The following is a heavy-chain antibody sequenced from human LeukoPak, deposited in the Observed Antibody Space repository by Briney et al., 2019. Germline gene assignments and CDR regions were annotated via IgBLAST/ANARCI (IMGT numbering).Heavy chain of an antibody. D-gene: IGHD6-13*01. V-gene: IGHV4-59*08. CDR3: ARLVTAAAGTNWFDP. CDR2: IFYSGST. J-gene: IGHJ5*02. CDR1: GGSISSSY. Sequence: SETLSLTCTVSGGSISSSYWSWIRQPPGKGLEWIGYIFYSGSTHYNPPLKSRVTMSVDTSKNQFSLKLSSVTAADTAVYYCARLVTAAAGTNWFDPWGQGTLVTVSS.